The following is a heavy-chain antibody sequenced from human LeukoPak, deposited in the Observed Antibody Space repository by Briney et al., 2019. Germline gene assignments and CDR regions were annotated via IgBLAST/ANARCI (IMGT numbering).Heavy chain of an antibody. CDR2: INPSGGST. D-gene: IGHD3-10*01. V-gene: IGHV1-46*01. Sequence: ASVKVSCKASGYTFTSYYMHWVRQAPGQGLEWMGIINPSGGSTSYAQKFQGRVTMTRDMSTSTVYMELSSLRSEDTAVYYCARELRSWGSGIHYYYYYMDVWGKGTTVTVSS. CDR3: ARELRSWGSGIHYYYYYMDV. CDR1: GYTFTSYY. J-gene: IGHJ6*03.